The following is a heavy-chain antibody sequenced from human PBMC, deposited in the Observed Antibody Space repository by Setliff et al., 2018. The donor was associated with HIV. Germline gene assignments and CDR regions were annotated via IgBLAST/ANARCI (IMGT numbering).Heavy chain of an antibody. CDR2: IRHDGGET. Sequence: GGSLRLSCAASGFTFRNYGMHWVRQAQDKGLECVAFIRHDGGETDFADSMKGRFSISRDNTKNTLFLQMNSLRAEETAMYYCAKDNSRLGSMLSEASIGDYWGQGTLVTVSS. J-gene: IGHJ4*02. CDR3: AKDNSRLGSMLSEASIGDY. V-gene: IGHV3-30*02. CDR1: GFTFRNYG. D-gene: IGHD3-10*02.